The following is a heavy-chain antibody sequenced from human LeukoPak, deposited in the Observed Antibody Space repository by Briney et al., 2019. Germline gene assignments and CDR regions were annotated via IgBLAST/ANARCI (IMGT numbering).Heavy chain of an antibody. Sequence: PGGSLRLSCAASGFGFSTYWMTWVRQAPGKGLEWVANIKQDGSEKYYVDSVKGRFTISRDNAKNSLYLQMNSLRAEDTAMYYCARDRGDVWGQGTTVTVSS. V-gene: IGHV3-7*01. D-gene: IGHD3-10*01. J-gene: IGHJ6*02. CDR1: GFGFSTYW. CDR2: IKQDGSEK. CDR3: ARDRGDV.